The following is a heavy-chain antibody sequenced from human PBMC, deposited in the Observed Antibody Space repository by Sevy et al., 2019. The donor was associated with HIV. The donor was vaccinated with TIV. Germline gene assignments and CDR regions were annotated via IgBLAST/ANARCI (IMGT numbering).Heavy chain of an antibody. V-gene: IGHV1-18*01. CDR1: GYNFINYG. Sequence: ASVKVSCKASGYNFINYGISWVRQAPGQGLDWMGGSNPYNGNSNSSPKFQDRVTVTADISTGTAYMEVRNLRSDDTAVYYCAKCPLWVYDPTTRQCGMDVWGQGTTVTVSS. CDR3: AKCPLWVYDPTTRQCGMDV. D-gene: IGHD5-12*01. J-gene: IGHJ6*02. CDR2: SNPYNGNS.